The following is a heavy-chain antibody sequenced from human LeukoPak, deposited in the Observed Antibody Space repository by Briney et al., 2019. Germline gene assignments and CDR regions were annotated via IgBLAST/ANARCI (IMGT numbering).Heavy chain of an antibody. D-gene: IGHD3-22*01. V-gene: IGHV3-21*01. CDR1: GFPFSAYS. J-gene: IGHJ4*02. CDR2: ISGSSAYV. Sequence: GGSLRLSCAASGFPFSAYSMNWVRRAPGEGLEWVSSISGSSAYVYYADSVKGRFTVSRDNAKNSLYLQTSSLRAEDTAVYYCAKAYYDSSGYSYYFDYWGQGTPVTVSS. CDR3: AKAYYDSSGYSYYFDY.